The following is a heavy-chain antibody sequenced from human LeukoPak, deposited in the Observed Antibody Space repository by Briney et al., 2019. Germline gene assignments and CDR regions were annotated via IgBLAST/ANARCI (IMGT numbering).Heavy chain of an antibody. CDR2: IYYSGST. CDR3: ARHRGLLLWFGERNWFDP. J-gene: IGHJ5*02. V-gene: IGHV4-34*01. D-gene: IGHD3-10*01. Sequence: SETLSLTCAVYGGSFSGYYWSWIRQPPGKGLEWIGSIYYSGSTYYNPSLKSRVTISVDTSKNQFSLQLSSVTAADTAVYYCARHRGLLLWFGERNWFDPWGQGTLVTVSS. CDR1: GGSFSGYY.